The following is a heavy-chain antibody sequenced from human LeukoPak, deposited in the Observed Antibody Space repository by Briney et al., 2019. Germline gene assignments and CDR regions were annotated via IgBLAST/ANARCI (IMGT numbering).Heavy chain of an antibody. CDR1: GFTFSSYA. CDR3: ARAMDYGDYLSWFDY. Sequence: GGSLTLSCAASGFTFSSYAMSWVRQAPGKGLEYVSAISSNEGSTYYANSVKGRFTISRDNSKNTLYLQMGSLRAEDMAVYYCARAMDYGDYLSWFDYWGQGTLVTVSS. V-gene: IGHV3-64*01. D-gene: IGHD4-17*01. CDR2: ISSNEGST. J-gene: IGHJ4*02.